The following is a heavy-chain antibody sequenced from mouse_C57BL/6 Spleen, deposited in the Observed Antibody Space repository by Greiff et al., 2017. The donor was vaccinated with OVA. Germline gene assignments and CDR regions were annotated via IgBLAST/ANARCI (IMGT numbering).Heavy chain of an antibody. CDR1: GYTFTDYE. CDR2: IEPETGGT. V-gene: IGHV1-15*01. D-gene: IGHD2-5*01. Sequence: VQLQQSGAELVRPGASVTLSCKASGYTFTDYEMHWVKQTPVPGLEWIGAIEPETGGTAYNQKFKGKAILTADKSSSTAYMELRSLTSEDSAVYYCTTYSNYVGYWGQGTTLTVSS. CDR3: TTYSNYVGY. J-gene: IGHJ2*01.